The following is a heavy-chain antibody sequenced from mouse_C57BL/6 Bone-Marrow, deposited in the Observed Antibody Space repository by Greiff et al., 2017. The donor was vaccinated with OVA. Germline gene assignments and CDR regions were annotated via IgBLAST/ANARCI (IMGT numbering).Heavy chain of an antibody. CDR3: ARCGGLRRGNYFDY. V-gene: IGHV1-81*01. D-gene: IGHD2-4*01. CDR1: GYTFTSYG. CDR2: IYPRSGNT. J-gene: IGHJ2*01. Sequence: QVQLQQSGAELARPGASVKLSCKASGYTFTSYGISWVKQRPGQGLEWIGEIYPRSGNTYYNEKFKGKATLTADKSSSTAYMELRSLTSEDSAVYFCARCGGLRRGNYFDYWGQGTTLTVSS.